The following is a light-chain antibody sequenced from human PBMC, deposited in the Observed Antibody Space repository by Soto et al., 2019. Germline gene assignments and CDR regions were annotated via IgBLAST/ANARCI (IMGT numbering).Light chain of an antibody. V-gene: IGKV3-20*01. CDR3: QHYGSSPPHT. Sequence: EIVLTQSPGTLSLSPGERATLSCRASQSVSSSYLAWYQQKPGQAPRLLIYGASSRATGTPDRFSGSGSGTDVTISIKRLEPADFAVYYCQHYGSSPPHTFGQGTRMEIK. CDR1: QSVSSSY. J-gene: IGKJ2*01. CDR2: GAS.